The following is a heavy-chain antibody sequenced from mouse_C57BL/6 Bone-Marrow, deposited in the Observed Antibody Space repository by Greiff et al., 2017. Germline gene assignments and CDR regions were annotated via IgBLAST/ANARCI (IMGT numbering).Heavy chain of an antibody. J-gene: IGHJ4*01. CDR3: ARHGVPYDPYAMDY. CDR1: GFTFSSYG. Sequence: VQLKESGGDLVKPGGSLKLSCAASGFTFSSYGMSWVRQTPDKRLEWVATISSGGSYTYYPDSVKGRFTISRDNAKSTLYLQMSSLKSEDTAMYYCARHGVPYDPYAMDYWGQGTSVTVSS. CDR2: ISSGGSYT. D-gene: IGHD2-3*01. V-gene: IGHV5-6*01.